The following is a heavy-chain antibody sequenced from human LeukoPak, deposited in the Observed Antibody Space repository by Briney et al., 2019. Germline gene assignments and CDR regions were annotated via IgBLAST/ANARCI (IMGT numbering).Heavy chain of an antibody. Sequence: ASVKVSCKASGYTFTGYYMHWVRQAPGQGLEWMGWTNPNSGGTNYAQKFQGRVTMTRDTSISTAYMELSRLRSDDTAVYYCAREPYYYDSSGYSYYFDYWGQGTLVTVSS. CDR3: AREPYYYDSSGYSYYFDY. CDR2: TNPNSGGT. D-gene: IGHD3-22*01. CDR1: GYTFTGYY. J-gene: IGHJ4*02. V-gene: IGHV1-2*02.